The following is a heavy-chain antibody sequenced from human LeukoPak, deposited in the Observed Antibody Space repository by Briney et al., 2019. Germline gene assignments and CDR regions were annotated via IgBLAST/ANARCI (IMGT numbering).Heavy chain of an antibody. J-gene: IGHJ4*02. D-gene: IGHD2-8*02. Sequence: PGGSLRLSCGASGFTFSSSAMHWVRQGPGKGLEWVAYIAHHGNNKYYADSVKGRFTISRDNSKGSLYLQMNSLRADDTAVYYSANDGSWSCTHWGQGTLVRVSS. V-gene: IGHV3-30*02. CDR1: GFTFSSSA. CDR2: IAHHGNNK. CDR3: ANDGSWSCTH.